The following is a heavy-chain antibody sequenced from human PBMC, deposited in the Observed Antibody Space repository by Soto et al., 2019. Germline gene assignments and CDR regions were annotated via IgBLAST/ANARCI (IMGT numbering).Heavy chain of an antibody. V-gene: IGHV1-69*13. Sequence: ASVKVSCKASGDTFSSHAISWVRQAPGQGLEWMGGIIAMFRTANYAQKFQGRVTITADESTSTAYMELSSLRSEDTAMYYCARRGVLLPAVQTHYYYYSAKDVWG. CDR1: GDTFSSHA. J-gene: IGHJ6*02. CDR3: ARRGVLLPAVQTHYYYYSAKDV. D-gene: IGHD2-2*01. CDR2: IIAMFRTA.